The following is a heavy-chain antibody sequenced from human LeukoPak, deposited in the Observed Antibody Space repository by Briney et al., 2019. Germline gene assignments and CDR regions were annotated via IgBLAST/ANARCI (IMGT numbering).Heavy chain of an antibody. CDR3: ARGYSYGHDY. D-gene: IGHD5-18*01. CDR1: GFTFSSYA. J-gene: IGHJ4*02. Sequence: GGSLRLSCAASGFTFSSYAMNWVRQAPGKGLEWVPSFGTRSTSIYYARSVTGRFIISRDNAKNTLYLQMNSLRAEDTALYYCARGYSYGHDYWGQGTLVTVSS. CDR2: FGTRSTSI. V-gene: IGHV3-21*04.